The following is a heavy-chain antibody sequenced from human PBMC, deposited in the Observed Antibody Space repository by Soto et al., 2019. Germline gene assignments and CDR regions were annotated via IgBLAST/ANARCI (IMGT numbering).Heavy chain of an antibody. CDR2: IFYSGST. V-gene: IGHV4-39*01. CDR3: ARPYYDILTGYYSRDYYYYGMDV. CDR1: GGSITSSSSY. Sequence: SATLSLTCTVSGGSITSSSSYWGWIRQPPGKGLEWIGSIFYSGSTYYNPSLKSRVTISVDTSKNQFSLKLSSVTAADTAVYYCARPYYDILTGYYSRDYYYYGMDVLGQGTTVT. D-gene: IGHD3-9*01. J-gene: IGHJ6*02.